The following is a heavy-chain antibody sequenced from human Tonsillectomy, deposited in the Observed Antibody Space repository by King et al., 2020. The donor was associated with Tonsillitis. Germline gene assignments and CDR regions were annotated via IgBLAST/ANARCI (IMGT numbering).Heavy chain of an antibody. CDR1: GGSISSSNW. D-gene: IGHD1-14*01. Sequence: QLQESGPGLVKPSGTLSLTCGVSGGSISSSNWWNWVRQSPGKGLEWIGEIYHSGSTNYNPSLKSRVTISVDKXKNQFSLKLSSVTAADTAVYYCARVSRTYYYYYGMDVWGQGTTVTVSS. CDR3: ARVSRTYYYYYGMDV. J-gene: IGHJ6*02. V-gene: IGHV4-4*02. CDR2: IYHSGST.